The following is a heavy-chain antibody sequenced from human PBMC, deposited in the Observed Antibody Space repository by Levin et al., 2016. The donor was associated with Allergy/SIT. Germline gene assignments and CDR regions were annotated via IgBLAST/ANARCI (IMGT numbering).Heavy chain of an antibody. CDR3: ARHRSHYDFWSGYPGNWFDP. CDR2: IDPSDSYT. J-gene: IGHJ5*02. Sequence: GGSLRLSCKGSGYSFTSYWISWVRQMPGKGLEWMGRIDPSDSYTNYSPSFQGHVTISADKSISTAYLQWSSLKASDTAMYYCARHRSHYDFWSGYPGNWFDPWGQGTLVTVSS. D-gene: IGHD3-3*01. V-gene: IGHV5-10-1*01. CDR1: GYSFTSYW.